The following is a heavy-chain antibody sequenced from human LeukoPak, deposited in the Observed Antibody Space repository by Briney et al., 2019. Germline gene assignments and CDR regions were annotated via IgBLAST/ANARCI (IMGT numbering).Heavy chain of an antibody. Sequence: SETQSLTCTVSGGSISSYYWSWIRQPPGKGLEWIGYIYYSGSTNYNPSLKSRVTISVDTSKNQFSLKLSSVTAADTAVYYCARLVGATTEWFDPWGQGTLVTVSS. V-gene: IGHV4-59*08. CDR1: GGSISSYY. D-gene: IGHD1-26*01. CDR2: IYYSGST. J-gene: IGHJ5*02. CDR3: ARLVGATTEWFDP.